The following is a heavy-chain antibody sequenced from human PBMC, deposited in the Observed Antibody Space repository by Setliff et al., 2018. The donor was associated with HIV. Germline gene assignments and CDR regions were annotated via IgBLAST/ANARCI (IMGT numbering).Heavy chain of an antibody. J-gene: IGHJ3*02. D-gene: IGHD1-26*01. CDR1: GGSLSGYY. Sequence: SETLSLTCAVYGGSLSGYYWMWIRQPPGKGLEWIGDVSHTGRTNYNPSLKSRITISADTPKNQFSLKLSSVTAADTAVYYCAREGTYSGTYWVRRVASFDIWGQGTMVTVSS. CDR2: VSHTGRT. V-gene: IGHV4-34*01. CDR3: AREGTYSGTYWVRRVASFDI.